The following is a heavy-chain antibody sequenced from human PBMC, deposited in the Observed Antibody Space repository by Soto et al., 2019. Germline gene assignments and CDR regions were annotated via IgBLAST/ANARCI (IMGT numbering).Heavy chain of an antibody. Sequence: GXSVKVSCTTSGGTFSSYAIRWVRQAPGQGLECMGGIIPIFGTANYAQKFQGRVTITADESTSTAYMELSSLRSEDTAVYYCARANVVVVPGKWFDSWGQGTLVTVSS. CDR1: GGTFSSYA. CDR3: ARANVVVVPGKWFDS. CDR2: IIPIFGTA. D-gene: IGHD2-2*01. J-gene: IGHJ5*01. V-gene: IGHV1-69*13.